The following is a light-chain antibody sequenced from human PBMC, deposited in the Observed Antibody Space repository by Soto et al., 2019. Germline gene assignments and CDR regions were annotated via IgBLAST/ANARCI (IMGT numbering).Light chain of an antibody. CDR3: QVWDSNSVYV. CDR1: NIGNKR. Sequence: SYELTQPPSVSVAPGQTARITCGGNNIGNKRVHWYQQKPGQAPVLGVYDDSDRPSGIPERFSGSNSGNTATLSISRVEAGDEADYYCQVWDSNSVYVFGTGTKVTVL. V-gene: IGLV3-21*02. CDR2: DDS. J-gene: IGLJ1*01.